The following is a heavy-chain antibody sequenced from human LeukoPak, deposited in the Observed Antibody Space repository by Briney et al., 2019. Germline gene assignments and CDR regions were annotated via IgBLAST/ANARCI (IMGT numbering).Heavy chain of an antibody. D-gene: IGHD6-6*01. V-gene: IGHV4-59*01. J-gene: IGHJ2*01. CDR2: IYYSGTT. CDR1: GDSINK. CDR3: ARLQRITRARPDYWYFDL. Sequence: PSETLSLTCIVSGDSINKWSWSRGPPGQGGGGCGYIYYSGTTSYNPSLKGRFTISVDTSKTQFSLKMNSVTAADTAVYYCARLQRITRARPDYWYFDLWGRGTLVTVSS.